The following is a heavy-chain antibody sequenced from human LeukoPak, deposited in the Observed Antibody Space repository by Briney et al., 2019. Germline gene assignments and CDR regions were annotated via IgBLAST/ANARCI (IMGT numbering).Heavy chain of an antibody. CDR1: AFTFSSYA. CDR2: ISGSGGST. V-gene: IGHV3-23*01. J-gene: IGHJ4*02. CDR3: ARSMIVVVIPSNYYFDY. Sequence: GGSLRLACAASAFTFSSYAMSWVRQAPEKGLEWVSAISGSGGSTYYADSVKGRFTISRDNSKNTLYLQMNSLRAEDTAVYYCARSMIVVVIPSNYYFDYWGQGTLVTVSS. D-gene: IGHD3-22*01.